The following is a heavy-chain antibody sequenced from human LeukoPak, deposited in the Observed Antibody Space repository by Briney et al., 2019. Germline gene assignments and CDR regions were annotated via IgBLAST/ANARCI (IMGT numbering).Heavy chain of an antibody. CDR1: GFTFRSYA. CDR3: AKARASSSWSSFDY. CDR2: ISAIGGTT. Sequence: GGSLRLSCAASGFTFRSYAMTWVRQAPGKGLEWVSTISAIGGTTYYADSVKGRFTISRDNSKNTLYLQMNSLRAEDTAVYYCAKARASSSWSSFDYWGQGTLVTVSS. D-gene: IGHD6-13*01. V-gene: IGHV3-23*01. J-gene: IGHJ4*02.